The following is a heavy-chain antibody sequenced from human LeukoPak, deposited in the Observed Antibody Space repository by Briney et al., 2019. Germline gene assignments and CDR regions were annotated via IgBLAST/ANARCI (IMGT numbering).Heavy chain of an antibody. CDR3: ASGAGSGPPVPDY. Sequence: AAVTVSFTASGYTFTINDNNRERQAHGQGKGWMGWMNPNSGKTGYTQKFQGRVPMTRNTSISTAYMELSSLRSEDTAVYYCASGAGSGPPVPDYWGQGTLVTVSS. D-gene: IGHD6-19*01. CDR2: MNPNSGKT. CDR1: GYTFTIND. J-gene: IGHJ4*02. V-gene: IGHV1-8*01.